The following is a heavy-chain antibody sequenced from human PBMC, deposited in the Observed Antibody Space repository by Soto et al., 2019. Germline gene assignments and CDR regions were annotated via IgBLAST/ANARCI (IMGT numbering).Heavy chain of an antibody. CDR1: GGSISSYY. J-gene: IGHJ5*02. D-gene: IGHD3-10*01. Sequence: SETLSLTCTVSGGSISSYYWSWIRQPPGKGLEWIGYIYYSGSTNYNPSLKSRVTISVDTSKNQFSLKLSSVTAADTAVYYCARVLLLWFGESFIYWFDPWGQGTLVTVSS. CDR2: IYYSGST. V-gene: IGHV4-59*01. CDR3: ARVLLLWFGESFIYWFDP.